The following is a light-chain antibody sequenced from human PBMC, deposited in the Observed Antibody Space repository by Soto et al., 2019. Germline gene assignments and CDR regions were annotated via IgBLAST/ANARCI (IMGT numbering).Light chain of an antibody. V-gene: IGLV3-1*01. CDR2: QDS. CDR1: KLVDKY. CDR3: QAWDSSTRVV. Sequence: SYELTQPPSVSVSPGQTASITCSGDKLVDKYACWYQQKPGQSPVLVIYQDSKRPSGIPERFSGSNSGNTATLTISGTQAMDEADYYCQAWDSSTRVVFGGGTQLTVL. J-gene: IGLJ2*01.